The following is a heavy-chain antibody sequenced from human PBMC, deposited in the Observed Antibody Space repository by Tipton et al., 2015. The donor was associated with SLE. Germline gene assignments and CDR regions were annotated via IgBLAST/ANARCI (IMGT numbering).Heavy chain of an antibody. Sequence: GSLRLSCAASGFTFSDYVMSWVRQAPGKGPEWVSSISVRGDNTYYADYVKGRFTISRDNSRHTLSLQMSSLRAEDTAVYYCAKRFVGAIGYFDYWGQGTLVTVSS. V-gene: IGHV3-23*01. J-gene: IGHJ4*02. D-gene: IGHD1-26*01. CDR3: AKRFVGAIGYFDY. CDR1: GFTFSDYV. CDR2: ISVRGDNT.